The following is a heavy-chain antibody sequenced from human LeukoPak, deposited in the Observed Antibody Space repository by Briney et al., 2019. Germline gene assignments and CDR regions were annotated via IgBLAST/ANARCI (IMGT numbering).Heavy chain of an antibody. CDR1: GYTFTNYW. V-gene: IGHV5-51*01. CDR2: IYPGDSRT. CDR3: ARRRIVATDWFDP. J-gene: IGHJ5*02. Sequence: GESLKISCKGFGYTFTNYWIGWVRQMPGKGLEWMGVIYPGDSRTRYSPSFQGQVTISADKSLSTAYLQWNSLKASDTAMYYCARRRIVATDWFDPWGQGTLVTVSS. D-gene: IGHD5-12*01.